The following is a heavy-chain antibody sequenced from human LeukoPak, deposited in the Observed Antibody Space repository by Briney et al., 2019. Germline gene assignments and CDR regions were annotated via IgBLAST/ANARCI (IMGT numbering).Heavy chain of an antibody. D-gene: IGHD1-26*01. CDR1: GGSISSGSYY. CDR3: ARAAGAAFDY. J-gene: IGHJ4*02. CDR2: IYNTRTT. Sequence: PSQTLSLTCTVCGGSISSGSYYWTWIRQPAGEGRESIGPIYNTRTTHYNASLKSRVTISGATSKNQFSLKLTSVTAADTAVYYCARAAGAAFDYWGQGTLVTVSS. V-gene: IGHV4-61*02.